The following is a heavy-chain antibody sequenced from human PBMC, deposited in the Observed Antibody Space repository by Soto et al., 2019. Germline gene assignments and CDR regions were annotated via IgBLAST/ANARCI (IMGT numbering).Heavy chain of an antibody. D-gene: IGHD4-17*01. J-gene: IGHJ6*02. CDR3: AVGVTTVYYYYYGMDV. V-gene: IGHV1-69*13. CDR1: GGTFSSYA. CDR2: IIPIFGTA. Sequence: RASVKVSCKASGGTFSSYAISWVRQAPGQGLEWMGGIIPIFGTANYAQKFQGRVTITADESTSTAYMELSSLRSEDTAVYYCAVGVTTVYYYYYGMDVWGQGTTVTVSS.